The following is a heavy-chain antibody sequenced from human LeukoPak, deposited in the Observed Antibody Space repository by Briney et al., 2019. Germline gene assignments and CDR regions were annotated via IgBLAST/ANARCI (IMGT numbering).Heavy chain of an antibody. Sequence: SETLSLTCTVSGGSISSSSYYWGWIRQPPGKGLEWIGSIYYSGSTYYNPSLKSRVTISVDTSKNQFSLKLSSVTAADTAVYYCARGRSLEWLLPLDYWGQGTLVTVSS. CDR2: IYYSGST. J-gene: IGHJ4*02. CDR3: ARGRSLEWLLPLDY. CDR1: GGSISSSSYY. D-gene: IGHD3-3*01. V-gene: IGHV4-39*07.